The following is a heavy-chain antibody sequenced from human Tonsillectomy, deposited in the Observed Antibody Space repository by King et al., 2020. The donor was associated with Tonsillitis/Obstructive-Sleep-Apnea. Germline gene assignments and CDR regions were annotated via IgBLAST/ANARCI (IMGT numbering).Heavy chain of an antibody. J-gene: IGHJ4*02. Sequence: LQLQESDPVLVEPSESLSLTCTVSGGSISSSNYYWAWIRQSPRKGLEWIGGIHYSGNTYYNPSLQSRVTISVDTSKNQFSLTVTSVTAADTAVYDCARPYSGYTAGFDLWGQGTLVTVSS. V-gene: IGHV4-39*01. CDR1: GGSISSSNYY. CDR3: ARPYSGYTAGFDL. D-gene: IGHD5-18*01. CDR2: IHYSGNT.